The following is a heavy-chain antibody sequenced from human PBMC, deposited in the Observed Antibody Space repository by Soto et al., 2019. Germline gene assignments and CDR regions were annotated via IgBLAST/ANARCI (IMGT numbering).Heavy chain of an antibody. D-gene: IGHD2-21*01. V-gene: IGHV4-31*03. Sequence: HVQLQESCPGVVKPSQTLSLTCTVSGCSISSGGYYWRWIRQHPGKGLEWIGYIHYSWSTYYNPSINSRVTISVDTSKSLFSLKLSSVTAADTAVYDCERGDDPLFFYYYYMDVWGKGTTVTVS. CDR3: ERGDDPLFFYYYYMDV. CDR1: GCSISSGGYY. CDR2: IHYSWST. J-gene: IGHJ6*03.